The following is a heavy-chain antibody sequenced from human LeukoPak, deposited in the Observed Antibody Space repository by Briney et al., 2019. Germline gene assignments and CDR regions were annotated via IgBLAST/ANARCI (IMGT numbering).Heavy chain of an antibody. Sequence: GASVKVSCKASGGSFNTYTISWVRQAPGQGLEWMGGIIPIFGSANYAQKFQGRVTITADESTNTTYMELNSLTSEDTAVYYCAVRLVWLRDNCFDPWGQGTLVTVPS. CDR2: IIPIFGSA. D-gene: IGHD3-9*01. CDR1: GGSFNTYT. V-gene: IGHV1-69*13. CDR3: AVRLVWLRDNCFDP. J-gene: IGHJ5*02.